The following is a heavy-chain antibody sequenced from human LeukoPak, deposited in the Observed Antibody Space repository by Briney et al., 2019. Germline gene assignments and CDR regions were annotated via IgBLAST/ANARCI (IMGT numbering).Heavy chain of an antibody. D-gene: IGHD1-26*01. CDR3: ARDPLVGATFAGDAFDI. Sequence: ASVKVSCKASGYTFTSCAMNWVRQAPGQGLEWMGWINTNTGNPTYAQGFTGRFVFSLDTSVSTAYLQISSLKAEDTAVYYCARDPLVGATFAGDAFDIWGQGTMVTVSS. J-gene: IGHJ3*02. CDR1: GYTFTSCA. V-gene: IGHV7-4-1*02. CDR2: INTNTGNP.